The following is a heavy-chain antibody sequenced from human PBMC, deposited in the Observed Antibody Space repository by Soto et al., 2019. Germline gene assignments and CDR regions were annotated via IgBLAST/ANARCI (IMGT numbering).Heavy chain of an antibody. J-gene: IGHJ5*02. CDR2: IYYSGST. D-gene: IGHD3-10*01. V-gene: IGHV4-31*03. CDR1: GGSISSDDYY. Sequence: QVQLQESGPGLVKPSQTLSLTCTVSGGSISSDDYYWSWIRQHPGKGLEWIGYIYYSGSTYYNPSRKSRVTISVDTSKNQFSLKLSSVTAADTAVYYCARTMVRGPPFDPWGQGTLVTVSS. CDR3: ARTMVRGPPFDP.